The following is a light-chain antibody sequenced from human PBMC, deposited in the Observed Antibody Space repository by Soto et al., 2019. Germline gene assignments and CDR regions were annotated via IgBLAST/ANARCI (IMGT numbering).Light chain of an antibody. Sequence: QLVLTQPASVSGSPGQSITISCTGVSSDVGSYDLVSWYQHHPGKTPKLIIYEAIKRPSGVSVRFSASKSGNTASLRISGLQPEDEADYYCCSYAGSSSFVVFGGGTKLTVL. CDR3: CSYAGSSSFVV. V-gene: IGLV2-23*02. CDR2: EAI. J-gene: IGLJ3*02. CDR1: SSDVGSYDL.